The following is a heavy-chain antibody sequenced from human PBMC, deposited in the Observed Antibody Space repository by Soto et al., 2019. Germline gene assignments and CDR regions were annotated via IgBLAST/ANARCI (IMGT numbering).Heavy chain of an antibody. D-gene: IGHD2-21*02. Sequence: SETLSLTCAVSGDSISSNNWWSWVRQPPGKGLEWIGEIFHSGSTNYNPSLKSRVAISVDKSKNQFSLKLSSVTAADTAVYYCARPSSTAYRSTFDYWGQGTLVTVSS. CDR1: GDSISSNNW. CDR3: ARPSSTAYRSTFDY. V-gene: IGHV4-4*02. J-gene: IGHJ4*02. CDR2: IFHSGST.